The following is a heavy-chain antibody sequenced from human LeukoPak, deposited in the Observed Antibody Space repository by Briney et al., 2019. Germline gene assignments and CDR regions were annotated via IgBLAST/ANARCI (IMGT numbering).Heavy chain of an antibody. Sequence: GGSLRLSCAASGFTFSNYWMTWVRQAPGKGLEWVANIRQDGSEKYYVDSVKGRFTISRDNAKNSLYLQMTSLRAEDTAVYYCARDYDTSGYAIFDYWGQGTPVTVSS. D-gene: IGHD3-22*01. V-gene: IGHV3-7*01. CDR1: GFTFSNYW. CDR2: IRQDGSEK. CDR3: ARDYDTSGYAIFDY. J-gene: IGHJ4*02.